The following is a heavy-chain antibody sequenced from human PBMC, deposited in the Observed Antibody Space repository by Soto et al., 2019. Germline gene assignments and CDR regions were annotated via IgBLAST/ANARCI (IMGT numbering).Heavy chain of an antibody. D-gene: IGHD3-10*01. CDR3: ARYRVRSGYYGMDV. CDR2: MNPDSGNT. J-gene: IGHJ6*02. Sequence: QVQLVQSGAEVKKPGASVKVSCKASGYTFTSYDINWVRQATGQGLEWMGWMNPDSGNTGYAQKFQGRVTMTRNTSISTAYMELSSLRSEDTAVYYCARYRVRSGYYGMDVWGQGTTVTVSS. CDR1: GYTFTSYD. V-gene: IGHV1-8*01.